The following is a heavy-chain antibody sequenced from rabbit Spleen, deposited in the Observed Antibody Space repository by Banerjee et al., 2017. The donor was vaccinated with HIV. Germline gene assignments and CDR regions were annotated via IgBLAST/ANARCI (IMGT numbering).Heavy chain of an antibody. CDR1: GVSFSFSSY. J-gene: IGHJ6*01. CDR2: IEVGSSDFT. V-gene: IGHV1S40*01. D-gene: IGHD1-1*01. Sequence: VESGGGLVKPGASLTLTCTASGVSFSFSSYMCWVRQAPGKGLEWIACIEVGSSDFTYFATWAKGRFTISKTSSTTVTLQVTRLTAADTATYFCARDTSSSFSSYGMDLWGPGTLVTVS. CDR3: ARDTSSSFSSYGMDL.